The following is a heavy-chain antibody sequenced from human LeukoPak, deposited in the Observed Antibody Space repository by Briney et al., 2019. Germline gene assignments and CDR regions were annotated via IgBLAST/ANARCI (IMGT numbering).Heavy chain of an antibody. V-gene: IGHV3-30*02. D-gene: IGHD2-8*02. Sequence: TGGSLRLSRAASGFTFSSFGMHWVRRAPGEGLEWVAYIGYTGTDTYYADSVKGRFTISRDNSKNTVHLQVNSLRAADTALYSCARDLTERKYYIAYWGQGTLVTVSS. J-gene: IGHJ4*02. CDR3: ARDLTERKYYIAY. CDR2: IGYTGTDT. CDR1: GFTFSSFG.